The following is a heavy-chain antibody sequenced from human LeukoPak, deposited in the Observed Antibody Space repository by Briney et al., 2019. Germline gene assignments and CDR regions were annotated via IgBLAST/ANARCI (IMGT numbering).Heavy chain of an antibody. J-gene: IGHJ3*02. CDR3: ACLTAADAFDI. Sequence: PSETLSLTCTVSGGSISSYYWSWIRQPAGKGLEWIGRIYTSGSTNYNPSLKSRVPISVDTSKNQFSLKLSSVTAADTAVYYCACLTAADAFDIWGQGTMVTVSS. D-gene: IGHD2-21*02. V-gene: IGHV4-4*07. CDR2: IYTSGST. CDR1: GGSISSYY.